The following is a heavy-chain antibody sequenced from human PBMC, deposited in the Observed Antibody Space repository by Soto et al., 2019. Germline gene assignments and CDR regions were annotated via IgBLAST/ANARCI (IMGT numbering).Heavy chain of an antibody. CDR2: IYYSGST. J-gene: IGHJ6*02. D-gene: IGHD3-10*01. CDR1: GGSISSSSYY. V-gene: IGHV4-39*01. Sequence: PSETLSLTCTVSGGSISSSSYYWGWIRQPPGKGLEWIGSIYYSGSTYYNPSLKNRINISVDKSKKQLSLKLRSVNAADTAVFYCARQLASWLWFGELSDYYGMDGWGQGTTVT. CDR3: ARQLASWLWFGELSDYYGMDG.